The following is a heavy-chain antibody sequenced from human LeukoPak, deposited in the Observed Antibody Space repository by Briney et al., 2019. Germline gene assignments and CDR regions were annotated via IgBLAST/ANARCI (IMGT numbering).Heavy chain of an antibody. CDR2: ILHNGDST. CDR1: GFTCSTYV. CDR3: AKNLYCGGGSCYPSALGMDV. Sequence: GGSLRLSCAASGFTCSTYVMSWVRQAPGKGLEWLSLILHNGDSTYYADSVKGRFTISRDNSKNTLFLQMNSLRAEDTAVYYCAKNLYCGGGSCYPSALGMDVWGQGTTVTVSS. D-gene: IGHD2-15*01. V-gene: IGHV3-23*01. J-gene: IGHJ6*02.